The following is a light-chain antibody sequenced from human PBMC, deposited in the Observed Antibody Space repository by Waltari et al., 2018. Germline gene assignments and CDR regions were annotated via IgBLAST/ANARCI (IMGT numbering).Light chain of an antibody. CDR3: QQYTAPPWT. V-gene: IGKV1-5*03. CDR2: RTS. Sequence: DIQMTQSPSTLLASVGDRVTITCRASQSINRWLAWYQQKPGNAPKLLIYRTSTLERGVPSRFSGSGSGTEFTLTISSLQPDDFATYYCQQYTAPPWTFGQGTRVEI. J-gene: IGKJ1*01. CDR1: QSINRW.